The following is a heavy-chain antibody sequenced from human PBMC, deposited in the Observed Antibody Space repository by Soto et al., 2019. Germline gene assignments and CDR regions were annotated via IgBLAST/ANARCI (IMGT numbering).Heavy chain of an antibody. CDR1: GYSVSGNSAA. CDR2: TYYRSRWYN. CDR3: AREFPYYVSSDSYLEY. Sequence: LSQTLSLTCAISGYSVSGNSAAWNWIRQSPSRGLEWLGRTYYRSRWYNDYAVSVKSRITVTPDTSKNQFSLHLNSVTPEDTAVYCCAREFPYYVSSDSYLEYWRQGAMVTVSS. J-gene: IGHJ4*02. V-gene: IGHV6-1*01. D-gene: IGHD3-10*02.